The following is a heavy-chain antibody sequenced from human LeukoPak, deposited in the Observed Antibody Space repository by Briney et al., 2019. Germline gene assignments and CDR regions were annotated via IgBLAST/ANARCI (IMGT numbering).Heavy chain of an antibody. J-gene: IGHJ4*02. CDR2: MNPNSGNT. CDR3: ARARRADWYYFDY. V-gene: IGHV1-8*01. CDR1: GYTFTSYD. D-gene: IGHD3-9*01. Sequence: ASVTVSCKASGYTFTSYDINWVRQAPGQGLEWMGWMNPNSGNTGYAQNFQGRVTMTRNTSISTAYMELSTLRSDDTAVYYCARARRADWYYFDYWGQGTLVTVSS.